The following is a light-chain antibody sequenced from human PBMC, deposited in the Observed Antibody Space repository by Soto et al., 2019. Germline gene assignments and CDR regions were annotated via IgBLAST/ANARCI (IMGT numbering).Light chain of an antibody. J-gene: IGKJ4*01. V-gene: IGKV1-5*03. CDR3: QQYNSYSLT. CDR1: QSISSW. Sequence: DIQMTQSPSTLSASVGDRVTITCRASQSISSWLAWYQQKPGKAPKLLIYKASSIESVVPSRFSVSGSGTEFTLTISSLQPDDFATYYCQQYNSYSLTFGGGTKVEIK. CDR2: KAS.